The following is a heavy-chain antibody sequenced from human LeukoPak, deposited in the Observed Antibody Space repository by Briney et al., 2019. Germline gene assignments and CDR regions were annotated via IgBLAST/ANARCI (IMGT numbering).Heavy chain of an antibody. CDR3: ARDPIGYGMDV. D-gene: IGHD3-22*01. Sequence: PSETLSLTCTVSGGSISSGGYYWSWNRQHPGKGLEWIGYIYYSGSTYYNPSLKSRVTISVDTSKNQFSLKLSSVTAADTAVYYCARDPIGYGMDVWGQGTTVTVSS. J-gene: IGHJ6*02. CDR2: IYYSGST. V-gene: IGHV4-31*03. CDR1: GGSISSGGYY.